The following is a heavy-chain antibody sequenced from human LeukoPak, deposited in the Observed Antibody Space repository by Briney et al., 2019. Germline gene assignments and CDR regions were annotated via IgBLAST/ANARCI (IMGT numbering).Heavy chain of an antibody. V-gene: IGHV3-30*18. CDR1: GFTFSSYA. CDR3: AKVDGSKIVVVIIYAFDL. CDR2: ISYDGSNK. Sequence: GGSLRLSCAASGFTFSSYAMSWVRRAPGKGLEWVAVISYDGSNKYYADSVKGRFTISRDNSKNTLYLQMNSLRAEDTAVYYCAKVDGSKIVVVIIYAFDLWGQGTMVTVSS. D-gene: IGHD3-22*01. J-gene: IGHJ3*01.